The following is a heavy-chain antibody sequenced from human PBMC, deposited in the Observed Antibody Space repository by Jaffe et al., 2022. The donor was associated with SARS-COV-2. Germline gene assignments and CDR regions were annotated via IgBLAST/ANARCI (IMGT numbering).Heavy chain of an antibody. D-gene: IGHD3-3*01. Sequence: EVQLVESGGGLVQPGGSLRLSCAASGFTFSSYSMNWVRQAPGKGLEWVSYISSSSSTIYYADSVKGRFTISRDNAKNSLYLQMNSLRDEDTAVYYCARGLSTYYDFWSGYYYYYYGMDVWGQGTTVTVSS. CDR1: GFTFSSYS. V-gene: IGHV3-48*02. CDR3: ARGLSTYYDFWSGYYYYYYGMDV. CDR2: ISSSSSTI. J-gene: IGHJ6*02.